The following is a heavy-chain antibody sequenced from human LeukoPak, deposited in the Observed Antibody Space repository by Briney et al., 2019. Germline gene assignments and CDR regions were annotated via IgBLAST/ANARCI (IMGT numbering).Heavy chain of an antibody. CDR1: GGSISSAYYY. D-gene: IGHD4-23*01. CDR2: IYYSGST. Sequence: SEALSLTCTVSGGSISSAYYYWGWIRQPPGKGLEWIGSIYYSGSTYYNPSLKSRVTISIDTSKNQFSLKLSSVTAADTAVYYCARRLRWFLGAFFDYWGQGTLVTVSS. CDR3: ARRLRWFLGAFFDY. V-gene: IGHV4-39*07. J-gene: IGHJ4*02.